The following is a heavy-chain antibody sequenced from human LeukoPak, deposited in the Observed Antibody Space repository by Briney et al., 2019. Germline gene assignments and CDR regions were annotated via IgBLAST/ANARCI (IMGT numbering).Heavy chain of an antibody. CDR1: GGSFSGYY. J-gene: IGHJ4*02. CDR3: LWQNLY. D-gene: IGHD2-21*01. CDR2: INHSGNT. V-gene: IGHV4-34*01. Sequence: SETLSLTCAVYGGSFSGYYWSWIRQPPGKGLEWIGEINHSGNTNYNPSLKSRVTMSVDTSKNQFSLKLSSVTAADTAVYYCLWQNLYWGQGTLVTVSS.